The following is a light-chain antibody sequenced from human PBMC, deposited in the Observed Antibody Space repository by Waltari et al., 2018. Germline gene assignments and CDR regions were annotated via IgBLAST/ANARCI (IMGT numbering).Light chain of an antibody. CDR3: FSYAGSSTYV. Sequence: QSALTQPRSVSGSPGQSVTISCSGTSSDVGGYNSVSWYQQHPGKAPKVMISEVTKRPSGVPDRFSGSKSGDTASLTISWLQTEDEADYYCFSYAGSSTYVFGTGTEVTVL. J-gene: IGLJ1*01. CDR1: SSDVGGYNS. CDR2: EVT. V-gene: IGLV2-11*01.